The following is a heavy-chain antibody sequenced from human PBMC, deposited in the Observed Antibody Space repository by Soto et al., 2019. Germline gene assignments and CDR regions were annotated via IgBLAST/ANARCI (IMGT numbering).Heavy chain of an antibody. CDR2: IYYSGST. V-gene: IGHV4-30-4*01. CDR3: ARGPSGAKVHY. J-gene: IGHJ4*02. CDR1: GGSISSGDYY. D-gene: IGHD3-16*01. Sequence: SETLSLTCTVSGGSISSGDYYWSWIRQPPGKGLEWIGYIYYSGSTYYNPSLKSRVTISLDTSKNHFSLTLSSVTAADTAVYYCARGPSGAKVHYWGQGALVTVSS.